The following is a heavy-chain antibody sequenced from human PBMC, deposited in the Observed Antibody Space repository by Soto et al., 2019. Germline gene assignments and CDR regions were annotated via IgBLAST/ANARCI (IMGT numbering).Heavy chain of an antibody. D-gene: IGHD6-13*01. CDR2: IIPIFGTA. CDR1: GGTLSSYA. J-gene: IGHJ6*02. Sequence: SVTLSFKASGGTLSSYAISWVRQASVQGLEWMGGIIPIFGTANYAQKLQGRFTITADESTSTAYMELRSLRSEDTAVYYCALSSSWSSRYYGMDVWGQGTTVTVSS. V-gene: IGHV1-69*13. CDR3: ALSSSWSSRYYGMDV.